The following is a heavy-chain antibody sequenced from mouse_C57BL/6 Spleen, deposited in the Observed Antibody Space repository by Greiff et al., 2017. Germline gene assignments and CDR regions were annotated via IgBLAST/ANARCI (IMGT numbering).Heavy chain of an antibody. CDR1: GYTFTSYW. D-gene: IGHD2-3*01. Sequence: QVQLQQPGAELVMPGASVKLSCKASGYTFTSYWMHWVKKRPGQGLAWIGEIDPSDSYTNYNQKFKGKSPLTVDTSSSTAYMQRSSLTSEVSAVYYCARWGLLQAMYYWGQGTSVTVSS. V-gene: IGHV1-69*01. J-gene: IGHJ4*01. CDR3: ARWGLLQAMYY. CDR2: IDPSDSYT.